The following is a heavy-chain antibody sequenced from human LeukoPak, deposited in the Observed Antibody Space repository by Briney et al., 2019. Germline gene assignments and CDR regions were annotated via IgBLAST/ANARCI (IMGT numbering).Heavy chain of an antibody. V-gene: IGHV3-30*18. Sequence: PGGSLRLSCAASGFTFSSYGMHWVRPAPGKWLEWVAVISYDGSNKYYADSVKGRFTISRDNSKNTLYLQMNSLRAEDTAVYYCAKSRVLRYFDWLFDYWGQGTLVTVSS. CDR1: GFTFSSYG. D-gene: IGHD3-9*01. CDR2: ISYDGSNK. J-gene: IGHJ4*02. CDR3: AKSRVLRYFDWLFDY.